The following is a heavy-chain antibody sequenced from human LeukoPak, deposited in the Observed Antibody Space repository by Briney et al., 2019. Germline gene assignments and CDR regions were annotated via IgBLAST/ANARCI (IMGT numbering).Heavy chain of an antibody. CDR1: GGSVSSYY. V-gene: IGHV4-4*09. J-gene: IGHJ4*02. CDR3: ARMRSGNPYYFDY. D-gene: IGHD3-10*01. CDR2: IYTSGST. Sequence: SETLSLTCTVSGGSVSSYYWSWIRQPPGKGLEWIGYIYTSGSTNYNPSLKSRVTISVDTSKNQFSLKLSSVTAADTAVYYCARMRSGNPYYFDYWGQGTLVTVSS.